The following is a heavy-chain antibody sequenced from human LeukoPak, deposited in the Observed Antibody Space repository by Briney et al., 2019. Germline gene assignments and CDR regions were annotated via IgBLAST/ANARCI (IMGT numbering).Heavy chain of an antibody. CDR1: GGSITNYY. J-gene: IGHJ6*03. CDR2: SYYNGNT. CDR3: ARDYGSGRRYYYMDV. D-gene: IGHD3-10*01. Sequence: SETLSLTCTVSGGSITNYYWSWIRQPPGKGLEWIGFSYYNGNTNYNPSLKSRVTISVDMSKNQFSLSLRSVTAADTAMYYCARDYGSGRRYYYMDVWGKGTTVTVSS. V-gene: IGHV4-59*12.